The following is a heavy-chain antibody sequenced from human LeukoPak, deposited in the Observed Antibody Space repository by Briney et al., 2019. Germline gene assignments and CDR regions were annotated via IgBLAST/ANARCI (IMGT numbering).Heavy chain of an antibody. Sequence: GGPLSLSCAACGFSLSKYAMHWLRQAPGKGLEWVAVISFEETKKYYADSVKGRFTISRDNSNNTLFLQMNSLKTEDTAVYFCARMKVIKGASLDYWGQGSLVTVSS. CDR1: GFSLSKYA. CDR2: ISFEETKK. V-gene: IGHV3-30-3*01. CDR3: ARMKVIKGASLDY. J-gene: IGHJ4*02. D-gene: IGHD2/OR15-2a*01.